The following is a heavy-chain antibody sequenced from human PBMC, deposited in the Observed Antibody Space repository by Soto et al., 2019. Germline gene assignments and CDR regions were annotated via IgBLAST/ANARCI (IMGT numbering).Heavy chain of an antibody. CDR2: IYPGDSDT. CDR3: ARGYCTTNICDPWFDP. CDR1: GYSFTSYW. J-gene: IGHJ5*02. D-gene: IGHD2-8*01. V-gene: IGHV5-51*01. Sequence: GESLKISCTGVGYSFTSYWIGWMRQMPGKGLEWMGIIYPGDSDTRYSPSFQGQVTISADKSISTVYLQWSSLKASDTAMYYCARGYCTTNICDPWFDPWGQGTLVTVSS.